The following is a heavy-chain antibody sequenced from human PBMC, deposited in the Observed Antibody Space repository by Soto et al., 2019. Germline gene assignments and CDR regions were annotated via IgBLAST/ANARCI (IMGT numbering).Heavy chain of an antibody. CDR3: ARRAQSGTQRWVPFDY. V-gene: IGHV1-8*01. Sequence: QVQLVQSGAEVKKPGASVKVSCKGSGYTFSTNDINWVRQATGPGLEWMGWVNPQSGNRTYAQQFQGSVIMARDFLINPVCMELSGLTSEDTAVYYCARRAQSGTQRWVPFDYWAQGTLVTVSS. CDR1: GYTFSTND. J-gene: IGHJ4*02. D-gene: IGHD1-26*01. CDR2: VNPQSGNR.